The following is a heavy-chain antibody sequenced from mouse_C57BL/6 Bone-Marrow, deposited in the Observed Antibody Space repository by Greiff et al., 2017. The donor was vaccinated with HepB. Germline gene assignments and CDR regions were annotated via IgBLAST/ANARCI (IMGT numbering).Heavy chain of an antibody. CDR3: ARWVLRSVGY. J-gene: IGHJ3*01. Sequence: VKLMESGAELARPGASVKLSCKASGYTFTSYGISWVKQRTGQGLEWIGEIYPRSGNTYYNDKFKGKATLTADKSSSTAYMELRSLTAEDSAVYFWARWVLRSVGYWCQGTLVTVSA. CDR2: IYPRSGNT. CDR1: GYTFTSYG. V-gene: IGHV1-81*01. D-gene: IGHD1-1*01.